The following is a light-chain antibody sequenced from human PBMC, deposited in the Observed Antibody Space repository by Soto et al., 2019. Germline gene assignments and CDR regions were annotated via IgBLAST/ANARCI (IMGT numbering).Light chain of an antibody. J-gene: IGKJ1*01. V-gene: IGKV1-39*01. Sequence: DIQMTQSPSSLSASVGDRVTITCRASQTISRYLNWYQPXPGKAPNLLIYSASSLQSGVPSRFSGSGSGTDFTLTISSLQPDDFATYYCQQYNSYWTFGQGTKVDIK. CDR2: SAS. CDR1: QTISRY. CDR3: QQYNSYWT.